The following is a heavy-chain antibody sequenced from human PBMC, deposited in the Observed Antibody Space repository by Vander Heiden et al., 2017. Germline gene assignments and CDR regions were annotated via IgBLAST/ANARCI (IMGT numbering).Heavy chain of an antibody. Sequence: VQLEESGGGVVQPGRSLRLSCAGSGFTFNTYALHWVRQTPDKALAWVAVISYNGVAKYYADSVKGRFTISRDDSANTLYLEMKSLRPDDTATYFCATDSGYDPFFVMGVWGQGTTGIVSS. D-gene: IGHD5-12*01. J-gene: IGHJ6*02. CDR2: ISYNGVAK. CDR1: GFTFNTYA. CDR3: ATDSGYDPFFVMGV. V-gene: IGHV3-30-3*01.